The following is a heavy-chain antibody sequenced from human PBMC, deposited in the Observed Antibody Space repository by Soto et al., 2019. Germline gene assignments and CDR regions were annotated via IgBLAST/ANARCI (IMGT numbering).Heavy chain of an antibody. CDR1: GGTFSSYT. CDR2: IIPSLGIA. Sequence: SVKVSCKASGGTFSSYTISWVRQAPGKGLEWMGRIIPSLGIANYAQKSQGRGTITADKSTSTAYMELSSLRSEDTAVYYCARVGGQGYGSGGSCYKPFAYWGQGTLVTVSS. D-gene: IGHD2-15*01. V-gene: IGHV1-69*02. CDR3: ARVGGQGYGSGGSCYKPFAY. J-gene: IGHJ4*02.